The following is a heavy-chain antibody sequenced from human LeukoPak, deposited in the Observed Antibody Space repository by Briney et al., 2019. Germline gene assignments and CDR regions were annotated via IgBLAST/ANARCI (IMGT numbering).Heavy chain of an antibody. J-gene: IGHJ5*02. CDR1: GYTFTVYY. CDR3: ARAIVVVVAATFDA. D-gene: IGHD2-15*01. V-gene: IGHV1-2*02. CDR2: INPNSGGT. Sequence: GASVTVSFKASGYTFTVYYMHWVRQAPEQGLEWMGWINPNSGGTNYAQKFQGRVTMTRDTSISTAYMELSRLRSDDAAVYYCARAIVVVVAATFDAWGQGTLVTVSS.